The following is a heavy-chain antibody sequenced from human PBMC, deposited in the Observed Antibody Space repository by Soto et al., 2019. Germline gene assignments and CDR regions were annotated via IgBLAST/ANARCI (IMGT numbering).Heavy chain of an antibody. CDR1: GVSVSGGSYY. V-gene: IGHV4-61*01. Sequence: QVQLQESGPGLVKPSETLSLTCTVSGVSVSGGSYYWNWIRQPPGKGLEWIGYIYYSGSSNYNPXLXRXXTXXXXXXXXXXXXXXXXXXXXXXXXXXCAXDVXXXEEDVWDQGTTVTVSS. CDR3: AXDVXXXEEDV. CDR2: IYYSGSS. J-gene: IGHJ6*02.